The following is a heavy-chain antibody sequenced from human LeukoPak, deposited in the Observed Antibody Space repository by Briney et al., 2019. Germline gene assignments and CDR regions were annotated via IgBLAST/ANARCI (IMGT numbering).Heavy chain of an antibody. CDR3: ARSPATSYSNHWYQTDF. Sequence: KPGGSLRLSCAASGFTFSDYYMSWIRQTPGKGLEWVSYISSSGYTTYHADSVKGRFTISRDNAKSSLYLQMNSLRAEDTAVYYCARSPATSYSNHWYQTDFWGQGTLVTVSS. CDR1: GFTFSDYY. D-gene: IGHD6-13*01. V-gene: IGHV3-11*01. CDR2: ISSSGYTT. J-gene: IGHJ4*02.